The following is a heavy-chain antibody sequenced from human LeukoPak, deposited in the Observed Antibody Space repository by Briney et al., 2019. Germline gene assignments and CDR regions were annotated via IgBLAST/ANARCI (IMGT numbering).Heavy chain of an antibody. CDR2: IYYSGST. Sequence: PSETLSLTCTVSGGSISSGDYYWSWIRQPPGKGLEWIGYIYYSGSTYYNSSLKSRVTISVDTSKNQFSLKLSSVTAADTAVYYCARKEQLADYFDYWGQGTLVTVSS. V-gene: IGHV4-30-4*08. D-gene: IGHD6-6*01. CDR1: GGSISSGDYY. CDR3: ARKEQLADYFDY. J-gene: IGHJ4*02.